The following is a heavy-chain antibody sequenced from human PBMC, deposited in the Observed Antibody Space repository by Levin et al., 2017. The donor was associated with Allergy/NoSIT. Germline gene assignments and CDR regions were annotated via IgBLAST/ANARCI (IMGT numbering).Heavy chain of an antibody. CDR3: TSDREMSSGQAFDY. CDR1: GLTFSDDW. Sequence: SCAVSGLTFSDDWXNWVXXXXXXGLEWIGHIKRKSDGGTTAYAAPVKGRFTISRDDSKNTLYLQMDSLKTEDTALYYCTSDREMSSGQAFDYWSQGTLVTVSP. CDR2: IKRKSDGGTT. D-gene: IGHD6-19*01. V-gene: IGHV3-15*01. J-gene: IGHJ4*02.